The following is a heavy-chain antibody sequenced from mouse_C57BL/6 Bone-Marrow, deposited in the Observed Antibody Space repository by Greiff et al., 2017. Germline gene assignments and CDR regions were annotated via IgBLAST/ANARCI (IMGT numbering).Heavy chain of an antibody. Sequence: VKLLESGPELVKPGASVKISCKASGYAFSSSWMNWVKQRPGKGLEWIGRIYPGDGDTNYNGKFKGKATLTADKSSSTAYMQLSRLTSEDSAVYFCARYGYYGGYFYYWGQGTTLTDSS. CDR2: IYPGDGDT. CDR1: GYAFSSSW. CDR3: ARYGYYGGYFYY. D-gene: IGHD1-1*01. J-gene: IGHJ2*01. V-gene: IGHV1-82*01.